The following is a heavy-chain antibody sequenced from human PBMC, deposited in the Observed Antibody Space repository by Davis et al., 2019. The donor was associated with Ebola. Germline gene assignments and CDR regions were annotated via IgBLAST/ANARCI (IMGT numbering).Heavy chain of an antibody. CDR3: ARELYDFWSGYWVNYYYMDV. V-gene: IGHV3-30-3*01. CDR1: GFTFSSYA. D-gene: IGHD3-3*01. J-gene: IGHJ6*03. CDR2: ISYDGSNK. Sequence: GESLKISCAASGFTFSSYAMHLVRQAPGKGLEWVAVISYDGSNKYYADPVKGRFTISRDNSKNTLYLQMNSLRAEDTAVYYCARELYDFWSGYWVNYYYMDVWGKGTTVTVSS.